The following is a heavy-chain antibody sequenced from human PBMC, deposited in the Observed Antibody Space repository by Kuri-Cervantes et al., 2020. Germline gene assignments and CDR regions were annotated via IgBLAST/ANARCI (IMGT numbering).Heavy chain of an antibody. Sequence: GSLRLSCTVSGGSISSSSYYWGWIRQPPGKGLEWIGSIYYSGSTNYNPSLKSRVTISVDTSKNQFSLKLSSVTAADTAVYYCARAEYSSGWYVVGGDYWGQGTRVTGAS. D-gene: IGHD6-19*01. CDR1: GGSISSSSYY. CDR3: ARAEYSSGWYVVGGDY. J-gene: IGHJ4*02. CDR2: IYYSGST. V-gene: IGHV4-39*07.